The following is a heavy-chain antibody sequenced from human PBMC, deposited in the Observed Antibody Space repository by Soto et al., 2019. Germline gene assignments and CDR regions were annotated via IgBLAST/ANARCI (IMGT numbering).Heavy chain of an antibody. V-gene: IGHV1-69*06. CDR1: GGTFSSYA. J-gene: IGHJ6*02. Sequence: SVKVSCKASGGTFSSYAISWVRQAPGQGLEWMGGIIPIFGTANYAQKFQGRVTITADKSTSTAYMELSSLRSEDTAVYYCARGKGVRQQLVRYYYGMDVWGQGTTVTVSS. D-gene: IGHD6-13*01. CDR3: ARGKGVRQQLVRYYYGMDV. CDR2: IIPIFGTA.